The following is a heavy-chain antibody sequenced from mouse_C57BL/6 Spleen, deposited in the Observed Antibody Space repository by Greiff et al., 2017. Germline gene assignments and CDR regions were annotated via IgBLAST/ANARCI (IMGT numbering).Heavy chain of an antibody. D-gene: IGHD2-4*01. CDR3: ARDDSYLDY. CDR1: GYAFSSSW. CDR2: IYPGDGDT. J-gene: IGHJ2*01. Sequence: VKLQESGPELVKPGASVKISCKASGYAFSSSWMNWVKQRPGKGLEWIGRIYPGDGDTNYNGKFKGKATLTADKSSSTAYMQLSSLTSEDSAVYFCARDDSYLDYWGQGTTLTVSS. V-gene: IGHV1-82*01.